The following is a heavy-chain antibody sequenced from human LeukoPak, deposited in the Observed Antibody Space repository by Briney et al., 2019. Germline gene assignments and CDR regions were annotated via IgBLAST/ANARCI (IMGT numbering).Heavy chain of an antibody. CDR3: ARMSGSRLPGY. Sequence: GGSLRLSCAASGFTFSSHSMNWVRQAPGKGLEWVSYISSSSSARYYADSVKGRFTISRDDARNSLYLQMNSLRAEDTAVYYCARMSGSRLPGYWGQGALVTVSS. V-gene: IGHV3-48*01. CDR1: GFTFSSHS. D-gene: IGHD3-3*01. CDR2: ISSSSSAR. J-gene: IGHJ4*02.